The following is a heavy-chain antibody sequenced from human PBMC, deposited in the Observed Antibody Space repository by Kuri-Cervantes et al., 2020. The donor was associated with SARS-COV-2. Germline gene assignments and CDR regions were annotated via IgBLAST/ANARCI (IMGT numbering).Heavy chain of an antibody. CDR2: FYYSGIT. CDR1: GGSISSYY. J-gene: IGHJ4*02. D-gene: IGHD1-26*01. Sequence: ETLSLTCTVSGGSISSYYWSWIRQPPGKGLEWIGYFYYSGITNYNPSLKNRVTMSVDTSKNQFSLNLSSVTAADTAVYYCARDNILFSGSGFDYWGQGTLVTVSS. V-gene: IGHV4-59*01. CDR3: ARDNILFSGSGFDY.